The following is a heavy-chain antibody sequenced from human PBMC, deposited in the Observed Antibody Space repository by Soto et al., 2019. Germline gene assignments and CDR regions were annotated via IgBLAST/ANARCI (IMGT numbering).Heavy chain of an antibody. CDR1: GGSISSYY. Sequence: SETLSLTCTVSGGSISSYYWSWIRQPPGKGLEWIGYIYYSGSTNYNPSLKSRVTISVDTSKNQFSLKLSSVTAADTAVYYCARDQKYYDSSGYYPHNWFDPWGQGTLVTVSS. J-gene: IGHJ5*02. CDR3: ARDQKYYDSSGYYPHNWFDP. V-gene: IGHV4-59*01. CDR2: IYYSGST. D-gene: IGHD3-22*01.